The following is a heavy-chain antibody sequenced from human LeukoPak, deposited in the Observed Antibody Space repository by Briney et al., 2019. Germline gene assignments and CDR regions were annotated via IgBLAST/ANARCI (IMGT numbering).Heavy chain of an antibody. J-gene: IGHJ4*02. D-gene: IGHD3-9*01. Sequence: SVKVSCKASGGTFSSYAISWVRQAPGQGLEWMGGIIPIFGTANYAQKFQGRVTITADESTSTAYMELSSLRSEDTAVYYCARDRNDILTGYLPTADYWGQGTLVTVSS. CDR3: ARDRNDILTGYLPTADY. CDR2: IIPIFGTA. V-gene: IGHV1-69*13. CDR1: GGTFSSYA.